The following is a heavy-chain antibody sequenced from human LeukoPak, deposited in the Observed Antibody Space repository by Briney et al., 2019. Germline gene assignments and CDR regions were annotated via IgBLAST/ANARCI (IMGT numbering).Heavy chain of an antibody. CDR1: RYTFTDYY. Sequence: ASVKVSCKPSRYTFTDYYMHWVRQAPGQGLEWMGWINPNSGDTRYAQKFQGRVTMTRDTSISTAYMELSRLRSDDTAVYYCASLFYDSSGYSHFDYWGQGTLVTVSS. CDR2: INPNSGDT. CDR3: ASLFYDSSGYSHFDY. J-gene: IGHJ4*02. V-gene: IGHV1-2*02. D-gene: IGHD3-22*01.